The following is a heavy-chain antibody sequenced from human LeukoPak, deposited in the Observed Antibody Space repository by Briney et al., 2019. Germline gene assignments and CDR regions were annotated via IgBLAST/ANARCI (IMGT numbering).Heavy chain of an antibody. J-gene: IGHJ4*02. CDR2: ISAYNGNT. V-gene: IGHV1-18*01. D-gene: IGHD4-23*01. Sequence: ASVKVSCKASGYTFTSYGISRVRQAPGQGLEWMGWISAYNGNTNYAQKLQGRVTMTTDTSTSTAYMELRSLRSDDTAVYYCARDPNPSATVDPFDYWGQGTLVTVSS. CDR1: GYTFTSYG. CDR3: ARDPNPSATVDPFDY.